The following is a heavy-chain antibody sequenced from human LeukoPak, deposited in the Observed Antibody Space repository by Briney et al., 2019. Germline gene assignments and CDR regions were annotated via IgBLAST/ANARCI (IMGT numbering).Heavy chain of an antibody. V-gene: IGHV5-51*01. CDR2: IYPGDSDT. CDR3: ARHPHGSTYFDY. D-gene: IGHD3-10*01. Sequence: GESLKISCKGSGYSFTRNWSGWVRQVPGKGLEWMGIIYPGDSDTRHSPSFQGQVTISADQSIGTAYLQWSSLKASDTAMYYCARHPHGSTYFDYWGQGTLVTVSS. J-gene: IGHJ4*02. CDR1: GYSFTRNW.